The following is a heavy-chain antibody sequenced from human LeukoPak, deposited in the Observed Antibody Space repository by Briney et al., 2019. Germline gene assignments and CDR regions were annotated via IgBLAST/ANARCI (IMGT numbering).Heavy chain of an antibody. CDR3: ARRNDFDI. CDR2: IYYSGRT. V-gene: IGHV4-59*08. Sequence: SETLSLTCTVSGGSISGFHWNWIRQPPGKGLEWIGCIYYSGRTDSNPSLKSRVTVSVDTSKNQFNLRPTSVTAADTAMYYCARRNDFDIWGPGTMVTVSS. CDR1: GGSISGFH. J-gene: IGHJ3*02.